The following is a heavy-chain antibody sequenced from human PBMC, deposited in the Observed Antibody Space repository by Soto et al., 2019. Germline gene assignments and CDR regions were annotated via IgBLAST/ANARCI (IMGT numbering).Heavy chain of an antibody. V-gene: IGHV4-39*01. Sequence: TXGTLSLTCAVSGASISGSYYYWAWLRQSPGKGPEWIGSVFYTGFTSYNPSLESRVSVSVDTSKSQFSLKLSAVTAADTAVYYCATSQKGYNWNYFDHWGQGALVTVSS. J-gene: IGHJ4*02. CDR1: GASISGSYYY. CDR3: ATSQKGYNWNYFDH. D-gene: IGHD1-20*01. CDR2: VFYTGFT.